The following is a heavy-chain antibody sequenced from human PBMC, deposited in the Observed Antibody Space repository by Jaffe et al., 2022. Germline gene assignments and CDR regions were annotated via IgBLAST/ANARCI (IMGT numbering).Heavy chain of an antibody. J-gene: IGHJ5*02. CDR1: GFTFSGSA. Sequence: EVQLVESGGGLVQPGGSLKLSCAASGFTFSGSAMHWVRQASGKGLEWVGRIRSKANSYATAYAASVKGRFTISRDDSKNTAYLQMNSLKTEDTAVYYCTRGGGTDYSNYDGWFDPWGQGTLVTVSS. D-gene: IGHD4-4*01. CDR3: TRGGGTDYSNYDGWFDP. CDR2: IRSKANSYAT. V-gene: IGHV3-73*02.